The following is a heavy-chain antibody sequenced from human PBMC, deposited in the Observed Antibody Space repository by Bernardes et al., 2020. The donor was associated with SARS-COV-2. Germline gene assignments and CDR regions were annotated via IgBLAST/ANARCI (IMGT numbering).Heavy chain of an antibody. D-gene: IGHD3-3*01. CDR1: GGSFSGYY. CDR3: AKGGRIQSTILGVVIMKNCFDP. V-gene: IGHV4-34*01. CDR2: INHSGSS. Sequence: SETLSLTCAVYGGSFSGYYWTWIRQPPGKGLEWIGEINHSGSSNYNPSLKSRVTISVDTSKSQFSLKLNSVTAADSAVYYCAKGGRIQSTILGVVIMKNCFDPWGQGTLVTVSS. J-gene: IGHJ5*02.